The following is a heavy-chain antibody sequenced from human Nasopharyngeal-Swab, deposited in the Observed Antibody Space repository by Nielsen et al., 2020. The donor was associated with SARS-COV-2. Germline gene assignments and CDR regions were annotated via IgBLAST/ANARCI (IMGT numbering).Heavy chain of an antibody. CDR2: IWDDESNK. J-gene: IGHJ4*02. Sequence: GESVKISWAASVVTFSSYGMHWVRQAPGKGLEWVAVIWDDESNKYYADSVKGRFTISRDNSKNTLYLQMNSLRAEDTAVYYCARDFPFGGDVVYWGQGTLVTVSS. CDR3: ARDFPFGGDVVY. D-gene: IGHD3-10*01. CDR1: VVTFSSYG. V-gene: IGHV3-33*01.